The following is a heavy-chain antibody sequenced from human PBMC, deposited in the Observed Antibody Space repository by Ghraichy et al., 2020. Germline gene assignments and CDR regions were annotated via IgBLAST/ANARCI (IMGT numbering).Heavy chain of an antibody. CDR1: GFIFSGYG. CDR3: AINPGIAVAGNDASDI. CDR2: ISYDGRNK. J-gene: IGHJ3*02. V-gene: IGHV3-30*03. D-gene: IGHD6-19*01. Sequence: LSLTCAASGFIFSGYGMHWVRQAPGKGLEWVTLISYDGRNKYYSDSVKGRFTVSRDNSKNTLYLQMNRLRAEDTAVYYCAINPGIAVAGNDASDIWGQGTMVTVSS.